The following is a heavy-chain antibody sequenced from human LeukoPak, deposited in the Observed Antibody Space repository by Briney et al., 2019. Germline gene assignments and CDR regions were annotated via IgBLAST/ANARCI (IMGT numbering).Heavy chain of an antibody. CDR1: GGSFSGYY. J-gene: IGHJ3*02. CDR3: ARGRRIQLWLRAFDI. D-gene: IGHD5-18*01. CDR2: INHSGSA. V-gene: IGHV4-34*01. Sequence: PSETLSLTCAVSGGSFSGYYWSWIRQPPGKGLEWIGEINHSGSANYNPSLKSRVTISVDTSKNQFSLKLSSVTAADTAVYYCARGRRIQLWLRAFDIWGQGTMVTVSS.